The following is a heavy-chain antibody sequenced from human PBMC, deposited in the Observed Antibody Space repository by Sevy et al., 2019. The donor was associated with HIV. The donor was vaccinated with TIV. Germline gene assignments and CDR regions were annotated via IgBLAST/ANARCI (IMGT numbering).Heavy chain of an antibody. D-gene: IGHD5-18*01. CDR3: ARGKSGYGYALNY. V-gene: IGHV3-66*01. CDR1: GFSVNSNY. J-gene: IGHJ4*02. Sequence: GGYLRLSCAASGFSVNSNYMTWVRQAPGKGLEGVSVIYSDETTYHADSVKDRFTISRDNSKNMLYLQMSSLRAEDTHNYYCARGKSGYGYALNYWGQGTLVTVSS. CDR2: IYSDETT.